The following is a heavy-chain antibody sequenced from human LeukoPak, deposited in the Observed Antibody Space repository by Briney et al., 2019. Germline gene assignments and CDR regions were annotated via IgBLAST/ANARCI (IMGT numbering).Heavy chain of an antibody. CDR1: GFTFSSYS. CDR2: ISSSSSYI. D-gene: IGHD2-15*01. V-gene: IGHV3-21*04. CDR3: AKVRSAVVAAATNY. J-gene: IGHJ4*02. Sequence: GGSLRLSCAASGFTFSSYSMNWVRQAPGKGLEWVSSISSSSSYIYYADSVKGRFTISRDNAKNSLYLQMNSLRAEDTAIYYCAKVRSAVVAAATNYWGQGTLVTVSS.